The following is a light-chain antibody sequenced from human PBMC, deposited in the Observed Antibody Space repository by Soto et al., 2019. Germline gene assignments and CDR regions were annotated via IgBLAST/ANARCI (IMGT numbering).Light chain of an antibody. CDR3: QQYNSYWT. V-gene: IGKV1-5*01. CDR2: DAS. CDR1: QSISRW. J-gene: IGKJ1*01. Sequence: DIQMTQSPSTLSASVGDRVTITCRASQSISRWLAWYQQKPGKAPNLLIYDASNSESSVPSRFSGSGCGTEFTLIISSQQPDDAATYYWQQYNSYWTFGQGTKVEIK.